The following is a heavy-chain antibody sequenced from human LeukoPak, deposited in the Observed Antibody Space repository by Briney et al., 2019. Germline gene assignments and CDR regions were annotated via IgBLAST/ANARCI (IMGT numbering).Heavy chain of an antibody. CDR1: GFTFGDYA. J-gene: IGHJ4*02. D-gene: IGHD4/OR15-4a*01. Sequence: GGSLRLSCAASGFTFGDYAMHWVRQAPGKGLEWVSGISWNSGSIGYADSVKGRFTISRDNSKNTLYLQMNSLRAEDTAVYYCARRAGAYSHPYDYWGRGTLVTVSS. CDR2: ISWNSGSI. V-gene: IGHV3-9*01. CDR3: ARRAGAYSHPYDY.